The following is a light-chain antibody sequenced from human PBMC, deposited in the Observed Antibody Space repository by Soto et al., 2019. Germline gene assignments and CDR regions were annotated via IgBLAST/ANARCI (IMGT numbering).Light chain of an antibody. CDR1: PSVTTS. CDR2: AAS. CDR3: QQQNTYWT. Sequence: IQITQSPSSLPAPVGDRVTITCRASPSVTTSLPWYQHKPGKATTLLIFAASNLQSGVPSGFSGSGSGTEFTLTSGGPQPDDFATYYCQQQNTYWTFGQGTKREIK. J-gene: IGKJ1*01. V-gene: IGKV1-9*01.